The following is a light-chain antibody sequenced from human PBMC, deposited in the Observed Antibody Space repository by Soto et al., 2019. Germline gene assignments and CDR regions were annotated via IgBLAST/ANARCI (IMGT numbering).Light chain of an antibody. CDR2: LEGSGSY. Sequence: QSVLTQSSSASASLGSSVKLTCTLSSGHSSYIIAWHQQQPGKAPRYLMKLEGSGSYNKGSGVPDRFSGSSSGADRYLTISHLQFEDEADYYCETWDFNPQVFGGGTKLTVL. CDR1: SGHSSYI. CDR3: ETWDFNPQV. V-gene: IGLV4-60*02. J-gene: IGLJ3*02.